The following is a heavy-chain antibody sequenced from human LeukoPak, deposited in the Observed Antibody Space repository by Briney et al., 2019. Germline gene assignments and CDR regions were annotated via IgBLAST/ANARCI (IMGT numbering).Heavy chain of an antibody. CDR1: GFTFSNYA. D-gene: IGHD3-9*01. J-gene: IGHJ4*02. V-gene: IGHV3-23*01. CDR3: AKWGDFDVLTGYYVPDF. CDR2: ITGSGGNT. Sequence: GASLRLSCAASGFTFSNYAMSWVRQAPGKGLEWVSAITGSGGNTYYADSVKGRFTISRDNSKNTLYLQMNSLRAEDTAVYYYAKWGDFDVLTGYYVPDFWGQGTLVTVSS.